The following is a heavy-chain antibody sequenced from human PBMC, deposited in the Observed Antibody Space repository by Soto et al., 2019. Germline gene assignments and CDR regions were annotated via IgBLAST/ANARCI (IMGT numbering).Heavy chain of an antibody. V-gene: IGHV4-59*08. CDR3: ARRYSSAFDI. Sequence: QVQLQESGPGLVKPSETLSLTCTVSGGSISSYYWSWIRQPPGKGLEWIGYIYYSGSTNYNPSLKSRVTISVDTSKNQFSLKLSSVTAADTAVYYCARRYSSAFDIWGQGTXVTXS. J-gene: IGHJ3*02. CDR1: GGSISSYY. CDR2: IYYSGST. D-gene: IGHD6-13*01.